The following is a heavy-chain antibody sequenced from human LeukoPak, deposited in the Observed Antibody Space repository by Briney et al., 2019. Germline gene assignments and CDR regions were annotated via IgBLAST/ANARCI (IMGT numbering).Heavy chain of an antibody. CDR2: ISRGSSTI. Sequence: GGSLRLSCAAAGFTLSSYSMNWVRQAPGKGLEWVSYISRGSSTIYYADSVKGRFTISRDNAQNSLYLQMNSLRDEDTAVSYCARYGNGFDYWGQGTLVTVSS. D-gene: IGHD1-1*01. CDR3: ARYGNGFDY. J-gene: IGHJ4*02. V-gene: IGHV3-48*02. CDR1: GFTLSSYS.